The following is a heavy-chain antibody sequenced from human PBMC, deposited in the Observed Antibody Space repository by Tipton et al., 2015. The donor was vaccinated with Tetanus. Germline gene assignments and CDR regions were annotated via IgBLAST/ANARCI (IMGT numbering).Heavy chain of an antibody. Sequence: SLRLSCAASGFTFSSYGMHWVRQAPGKGLEWVAVIWYDGSNKYYADSVKGRFTISRDNSKNTLYLQMNSLRAEDTAVYYCARADPVDIVATIIDYWGQGTLVTVSS. CDR1: GFTFSSYG. V-gene: IGHV3-33*01. J-gene: IGHJ4*02. D-gene: IGHD5-12*01. CDR2: IWYDGSNK. CDR3: ARADPVDIVATIIDY.